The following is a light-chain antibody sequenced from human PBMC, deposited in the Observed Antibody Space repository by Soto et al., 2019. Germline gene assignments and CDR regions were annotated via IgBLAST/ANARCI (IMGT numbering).Light chain of an antibody. CDR1: SSDVGGYNY. V-gene: IGLV2-8*01. CDR2: AVT. Sequence: QSALTQPPSASGSPGQSVTISCTGTSSDVGGYNYVSWYQQHPGKAPKLMIFAVTKRPSGVPDRFSGSKSGNTASLTVSGLQAEDGADYYCSSYAGSNNVIFGGGTKVTVL. CDR3: SSYAGSNNVI. J-gene: IGLJ2*01.